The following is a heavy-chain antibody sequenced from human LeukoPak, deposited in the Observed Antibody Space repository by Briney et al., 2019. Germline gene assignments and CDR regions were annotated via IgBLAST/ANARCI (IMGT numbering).Heavy chain of an antibody. CDR2: IKEDGSEK. CDR1: GFTFNRGW. J-gene: IGHJ4*02. CDR3: TRNQD. V-gene: IGHV3-7*01. Sequence: PGGSLRPSCATSGFTFNRGWMSWVRQTPGKGLEWVANIKEDGSEKYYVDSVKGRFTISRDIAKNSLYLQMNSLRAEDTAVYYCTRNQDWGQGTLVTVSS.